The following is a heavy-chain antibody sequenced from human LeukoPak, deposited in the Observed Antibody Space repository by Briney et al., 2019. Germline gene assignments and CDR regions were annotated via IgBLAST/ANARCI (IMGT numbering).Heavy chain of an antibody. V-gene: IGHV3-30*03. CDR1: GFTFSNHG. D-gene: IGHD6-19*01. CDR3: AREATWGQWYFDL. J-gene: IGHJ4*02. Sequence: PGRSLRLSCVASGFTFSNHGMHWVRQAPGKGLEWVAVIAGDGGAKFYADSAKGRFTLFRDNPKNTLYLQVNDLSAEDTAVYYCAREATWGQWYFDLWGQGTPVTVSS. CDR2: IAGDGGAK.